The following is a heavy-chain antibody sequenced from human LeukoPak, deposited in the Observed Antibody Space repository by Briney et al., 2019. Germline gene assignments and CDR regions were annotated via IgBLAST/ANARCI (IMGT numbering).Heavy chain of an antibody. CDR3: AKDINWASFES. Sequence: PGGSLRLSCTASGFSFSSTWMHWVRQAPGKGLVWVSRITSDGSSTIYADSVKGRFTISRDNSKNTLYLQMNSLRAEDTALYYCAKDINWASFESWGQGTLVTVSS. D-gene: IGHD7-27*01. CDR2: ITSDGSST. V-gene: IGHV3-74*01. J-gene: IGHJ4*02. CDR1: GFSFSSTW.